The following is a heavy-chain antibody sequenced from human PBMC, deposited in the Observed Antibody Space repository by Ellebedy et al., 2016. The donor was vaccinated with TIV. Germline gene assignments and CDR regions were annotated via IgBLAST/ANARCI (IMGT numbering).Heavy chain of an antibody. Sequence: SLKISXAASGFTFDDYAMHWVRQAPGKGLEWVSGISWNSGSIGYADSVKGRFTISRDNAKNSLYQQMNSLRAEDTALYYCAKGIQLWTLGYWGQGTLVTVSS. D-gene: IGHD5-18*01. J-gene: IGHJ4*02. V-gene: IGHV3-9*01. CDR1: GFTFDDYA. CDR3: AKGIQLWTLGY. CDR2: ISWNSGSI.